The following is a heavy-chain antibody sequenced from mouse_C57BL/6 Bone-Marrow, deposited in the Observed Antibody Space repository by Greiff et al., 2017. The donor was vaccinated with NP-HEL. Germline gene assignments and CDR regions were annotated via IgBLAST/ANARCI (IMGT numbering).Heavy chain of an antibody. CDR2: IDPSDSYT. CDR1: GYTFTSYW. CDR3: AREGFYYGNYGMDY. J-gene: IGHJ4*01. V-gene: IGHV1-69*01. Sequence: QVQLQQSGAELVMPGASVKLSCKASGYTFTSYWMHWVKQRPGQGLEWIGEIDPSDSYTNYNQKFKGKSTLTVDKSSSTAYMQLSSLTSEDSAVYYCAREGFYYGNYGMDYWGQGTSVTVSS. D-gene: IGHD2-1*01.